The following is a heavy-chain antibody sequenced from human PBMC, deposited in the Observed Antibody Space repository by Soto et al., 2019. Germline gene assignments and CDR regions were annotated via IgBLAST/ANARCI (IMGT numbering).Heavy chain of an antibody. CDR1: GFTFSSYA. CDR3: AKDRDFWSGYYYTAGCFDY. J-gene: IGHJ4*02. Sequence: PGGSLRLSCAASGFTFSSYAMSWVRQAPGKGLEWVSAISGSGGSTYYADSVKGRFTISRDNSKNTLYLQMNSLRAEDTAVYYCAKDRDFWSGYYYTAGCFDYWGQGTLVTVSS. V-gene: IGHV3-23*01. CDR2: ISGSGGST. D-gene: IGHD3-3*01.